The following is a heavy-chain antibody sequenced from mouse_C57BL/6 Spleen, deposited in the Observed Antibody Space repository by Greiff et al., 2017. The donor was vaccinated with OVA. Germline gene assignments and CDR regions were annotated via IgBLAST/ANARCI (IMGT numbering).Heavy chain of an antibody. CDR1: GYTFSSSW. CDR3: ARSGGYDDEGFDY. D-gene: IGHD2-2*01. Sequence: VKLMESGPELVKPGASVKISCKASGYTFSSSWMNWVKQRPGKGLEWIGRIYPGDGDTNYNGKFKGKATLTADKSSSTAYMQLSSLTSEDSAVYFCARSGGYDDEGFDYWGQGTTLTVSS. CDR2: IYPGDGDT. V-gene: IGHV1-82*01. J-gene: IGHJ2*01.